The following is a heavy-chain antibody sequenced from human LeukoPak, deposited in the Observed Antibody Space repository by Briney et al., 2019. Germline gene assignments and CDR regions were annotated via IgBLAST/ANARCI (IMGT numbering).Heavy chain of an antibody. J-gene: IGHJ4*02. D-gene: IGHD3-3*01. Sequence: GGSLRLSCAASGFTFSSYAMHWVRQAPGKGLEWVAVILYDGSNKYYADSVKGRFTISRDNSKNTLYLQMNSLRAEDTAVYYCARDDLGSIDYWGQGTLVTVSS. V-gene: IGHV3-30-3*01. CDR3: ARDDLGSIDY. CDR2: ILYDGSNK. CDR1: GFTFSSYA.